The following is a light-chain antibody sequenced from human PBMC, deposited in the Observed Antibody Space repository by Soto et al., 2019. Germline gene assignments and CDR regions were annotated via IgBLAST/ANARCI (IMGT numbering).Light chain of an antibody. J-gene: IGKJ3*01. CDR1: QSVTSNH. CDR2: GAS. Sequence: EIVLTQSPGTLSLSPGERATLSCRASQSVTSNHLAWYQQKFGQAPRLLIYGASNRASGTPDRFSGSGSETDFTLTISSLQSEDSAFYYCQQYFNWPLTWTFGPGTKVQIK. CDR3: QQYFNWPLTWT. V-gene: IGKV3-20*01.